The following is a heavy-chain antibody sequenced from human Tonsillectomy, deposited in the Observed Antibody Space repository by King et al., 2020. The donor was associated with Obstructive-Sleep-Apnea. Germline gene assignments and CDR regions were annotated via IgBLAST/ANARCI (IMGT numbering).Heavy chain of an antibody. CDR3: ARSFYDYYDSSGFLTFFDY. Sequence: VQLVESGAEVKKPGSSVKVSCKASGGTFSSYAISCLRHAPGPGLAWMGGIIPILGIANYEQKFQGIFTITAEKSTSTAYMELSSLRSEDTAVYDCARSFYDYYDSSGFLTFFDYWGQGTLVTVSS. CDR2: IIPILGIA. J-gene: IGHJ4*02. D-gene: IGHD3-22*01. V-gene: IGHV1-69*09. CDR1: GGTFSSYA.